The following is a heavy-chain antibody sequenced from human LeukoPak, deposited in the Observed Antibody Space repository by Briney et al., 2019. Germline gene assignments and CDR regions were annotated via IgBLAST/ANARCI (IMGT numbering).Heavy chain of an antibody. J-gene: IGHJ4*02. CDR1: GFTFSTYG. Sequence: GGSLRLSCAASGFTFSTYGMHWVRQAPGKGLEWVADIWYDGSNKYYEDSVKGRFTISRDNSKNTLYLQMNSLRAEDTAVYYCARDPGVRWLVGFDYWGQGTLVTVSS. CDR3: ARDPGVRWLVGFDY. V-gene: IGHV3-33*01. D-gene: IGHD6-19*01. CDR2: IWYDGSNK.